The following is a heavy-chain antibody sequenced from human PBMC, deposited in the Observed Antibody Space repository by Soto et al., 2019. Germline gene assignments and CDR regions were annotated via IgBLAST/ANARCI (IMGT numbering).Heavy chain of an antibody. Sequence: QVQLQESGPGLVKPSQTLSLTCTVSGGSISTGGYNWNWIRQHQGKGLEWIGNFYYSGSTYYNPSLKSRVTISVNSSKNQFSLKLSSVTAADTAVYYCARSVFPWGQGTLVTVSS. CDR2: FYYSGST. CDR3: ARSVFP. CDR1: GGSISTGGYN. J-gene: IGHJ5*02. V-gene: IGHV4-31*03.